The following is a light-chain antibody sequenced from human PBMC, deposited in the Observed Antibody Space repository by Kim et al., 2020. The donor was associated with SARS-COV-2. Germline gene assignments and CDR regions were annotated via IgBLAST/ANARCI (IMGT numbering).Light chain of an antibody. Sequence: NFMLTQPHSVSESPGKTVTISCTRSSGSIASDYVQWYQQRPGSSPTTVIYEDNQRPSGVPDRFSGSIDSSSNSATLTISGLRTEDEADYYCHSYTGYGQVFGGGTQLTV. CDR3: HSYTGYGQV. CDR1: SGSIASDY. CDR2: EDN. J-gene: IGLJ2*01. V-gene: IGLV6-57*01.